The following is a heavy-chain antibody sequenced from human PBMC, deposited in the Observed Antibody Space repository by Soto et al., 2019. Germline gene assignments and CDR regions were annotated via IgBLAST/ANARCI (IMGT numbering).Heavy chain of an antibody. Sequence: SETLSLTCAVSGGSISSGRYSCNWIRQPPGKGLEWIGYIYHSGSTYYNPSLKSRVTISVDRSKNQFSLKLSSVTAADTAVYYCARGRYGEYSIDYWGQATLVTVSS. CDR1: GGSISSGRYS. D-gene: IGHD4-17*01. CDR2: IYHSGST. V-gene: IGHV4-30-2*05. J-gene: IGHJ4*02. CDR3: ARGRYGEYSIDY.